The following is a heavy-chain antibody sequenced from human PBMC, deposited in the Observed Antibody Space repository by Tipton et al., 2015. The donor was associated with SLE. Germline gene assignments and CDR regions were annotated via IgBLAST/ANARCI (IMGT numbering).Heavy chain of an antibody. CDR1: GGSISGHY. CDR3: ARLTAITIFNNWFDP. D-gene: IGHD3-9*01. Sequence: TLSLTCTVSGGSISGHYWSWIRQPPGKGLEWIGYIYYSGSTNYNPSLKSRVTISVDPSNNQFSLKLSSVTAADTAVYYCARLTAITIFNNWFDPWGQGTLVTVSS. V-gene: IGHV4-59*11. J-gene: IGHJ5*02. CDR2: IYYSGST.